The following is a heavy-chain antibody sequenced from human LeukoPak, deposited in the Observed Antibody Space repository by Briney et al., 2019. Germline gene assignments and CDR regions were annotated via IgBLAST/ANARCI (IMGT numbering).Heavy chain of an antibody. CDR3: ARGITSSSYYFDY. J-gene: IGHJ4*02. CDR1: GGSISSSSYY. D-gene: IGHD6-6*01. Sequence: PSETLSLTCTVSGGSISSSSYYWGWIRQPPGKGLEWIGSIYYSGSTYYNPSLKSRVTISVDTSKNQFSLKLSSVTAADTAVYYCARGITSSSYYFDYWGQGTLVTVSS. CDR2: IYYSGST. V-gene: IGHV4-39*07.